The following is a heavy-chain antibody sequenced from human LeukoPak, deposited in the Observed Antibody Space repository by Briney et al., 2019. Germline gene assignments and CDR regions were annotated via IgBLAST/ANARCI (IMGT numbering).Heavy chain of an antibody. V-gene: IGHV4-61*02. D-gene: IGHD7-27*01. CDR1: GGSISSGSLY. Sequence: SETLSLTCTVSGGSISSGSLYWSWIRQPAGMGLEWIGRIFTSGSTEYNPSLKSRVTMSIDTSKNQFSLNLRSMTAADTAVYYCVRGNWGSDFDYWGLGTRVTVSS. J-gene: IGHJ4*02. CDR3: VRGNWGSDFDY. CDR2: IFTSGST.